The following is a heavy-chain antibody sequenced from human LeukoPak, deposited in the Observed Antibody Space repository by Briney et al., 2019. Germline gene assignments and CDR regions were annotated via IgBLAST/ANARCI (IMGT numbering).Heavy chain of an antibody. D-gene: IGHD6-19*01. Sequence: SGGSLRLSCAASGFTFSSYGMHWVRQAPGKGLEWVAVIWNDGSKSNYPDSVKGRFTISRDDSKNTLFLQMSSLRVEDTAGYYCARFRSGWYMDYWGQGTLVTVSS. CDR2: IWNDGSKS. J-gene: IGHJ4*02. CDR3: ARFRSGWYMDY. V-gene: IGHV3-33*01. CDR1: GFTFSSYG.